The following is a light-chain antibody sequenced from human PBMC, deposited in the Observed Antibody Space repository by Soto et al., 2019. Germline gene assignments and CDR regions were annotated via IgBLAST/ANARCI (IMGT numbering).Light chain of an antibody. J-gene: IGLJ1*01. V-gene: IGLV2-14*03. Sequence: QSALTQPASVSGSPGQSITISCTGSSSDVGAYNYVSWYQQHPDKAPKLMIYDVSDRPSGVSNRFSASKSGNTASLTISGLQAEDEAEYYCGSFTTSSTVVFGTGTEVTVL. CDR2: DVS. CDR3: GSFTTSSTVV. CDR1: SSDVGAYNY.